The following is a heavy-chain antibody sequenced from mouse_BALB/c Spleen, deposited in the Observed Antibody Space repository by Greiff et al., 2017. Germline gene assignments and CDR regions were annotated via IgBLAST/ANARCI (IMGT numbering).Heavy chain of an antibody. CDR2: INPSTGYT. J-gene: IGHJ2*01. CDR1: GYTFTSYW. CDR3: ARFITTANDY. Sequence: QVHVKQSGAELAKPGASVKMSCKASGYTFTSYWMHWVKQRPGQGLEWIGYINPSTGYTEYNQKFKDKATLTADKSSSTAYMQLSSLTSEDSAVYYCARFITTANDYWGQGTTLTVSS. D-gene: IGHD1-2*01. V-gene: IGHV1-7*01.